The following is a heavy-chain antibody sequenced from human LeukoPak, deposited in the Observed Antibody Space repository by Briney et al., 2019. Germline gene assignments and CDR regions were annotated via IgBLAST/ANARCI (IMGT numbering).Heavy chain of an antibody. Sequence: ASVKVSCKASGYTFTGYYMHWVRQAPGQGLEWMGWINPNSGDTNYAQKSQGRVTMTRDTSISTAYMELSRLTSDDTAMYYCARDRTSGYNWFDPWAREPWSPSPQ. CDR3: ARDRTSGYNWFDP. D-gene: IGHD3-22*01. J-gene: IGHJ5*02. V-gene: IGHV1-2*02. CDR2: INPNSGDT. CDR1: GYTFTGYY.